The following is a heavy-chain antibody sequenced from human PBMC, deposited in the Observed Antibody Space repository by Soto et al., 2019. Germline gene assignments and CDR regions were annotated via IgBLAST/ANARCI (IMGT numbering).Heavy chain of an antibody. Sequence: SVKVSCKASGGTFSSYTISWVRQAPGQGLEWMGRIIPILGIANYAQKFQGRVTITADKSTSTAYMELSSLRSEDTAVYYCARGGSIEYQLLGPYGMDVWGQGTTVTV. CDR1: GGTFSSYT. J-gene: IGHJ6*02. CDR3: ARGGSIEYQLLGPYGMDV. V-gene: IGHV1-69*02. D-gene: IGHD2-2*01. CDR2: IIPILGIA.